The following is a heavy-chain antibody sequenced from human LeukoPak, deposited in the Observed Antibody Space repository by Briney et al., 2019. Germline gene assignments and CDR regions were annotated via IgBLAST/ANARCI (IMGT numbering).Heavy chain of an antibody. D-gene: IGHD5-12*01. J-gene: IGHJ4*02. Sequence: PGGSLRLSCAASGFTFSSYGMHWVRQAPGKGLEGVAFIRYDGSNKYYADSVKGRFTISRDNSKNTLYLQMNSLRAEDTAVYYCAKDSNRGYSGYDYPNDYWGQGTLVTVSS. V-gene: IGHV3-30*02. CDR1: GFTFSSYG. CDR2: IRYDGSNK. CDR3: AKDSNRGYSGYDYPNDY.